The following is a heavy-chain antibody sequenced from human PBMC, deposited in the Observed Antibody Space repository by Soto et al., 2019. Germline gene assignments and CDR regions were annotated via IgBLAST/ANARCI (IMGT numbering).Heavy chain of an antibody. CDR1: GASISGFY. D-gene: IGHD1-1*01. Sequence: SETLSLTCTVSGASISGFYWSWIRKSAGKGLEWIGRIYATGTTDYNPSLKSRVMMSVDTSKKQFSLKLRSVTAADTAVYYCVRDGTKTLRDWFHPWGQAIWVTVSS. J-gene: IGHJ5*02. V-gene: IGHV4-4*07. CDR3: VRDGTKTLRDWFHP. CDR2: IYATGTT.